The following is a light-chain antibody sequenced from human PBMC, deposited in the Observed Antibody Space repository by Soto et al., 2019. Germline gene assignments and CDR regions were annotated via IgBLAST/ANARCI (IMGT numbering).Light chain of an antibody. CDR2: GAS. CDR3: QQFGSYPLT. J-gene: IGKJ4*01. CDR1: QSVRNNY. Sequence: EIVLTQSPGTLSLSPGERATLSCRASQSVRNNYLAWYQQKPGQAPRFLIYGASTRATGIPDRFSGGGSGTDFTLTISRLETEDFAVYYCQQFGSYPLTFGGGTKVEIK. V-gene: IGKV3-20*01.